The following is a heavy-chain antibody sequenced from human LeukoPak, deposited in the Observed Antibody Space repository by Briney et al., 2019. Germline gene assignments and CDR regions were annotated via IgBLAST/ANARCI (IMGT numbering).Heavy chain of an antibody. J-gene: IGHJ6*02. CDR2: IYYSGST. CDR3: ARDWFGELSIGITYGMDV. CDR1: GGSISSSSYY. D-gene: IGHD3-10*01. Sequence: PSETLSLTCTVSGGSISSSSYYWGWIRQPPGKGLEWIGSIYYSGSTYYNPSLKSRVTISVDTSKNQFSLKLSSVTAADTAVYYCARDWFGELSIGITYGMDVWGQGTTVTVSS. V-gene: IGHV4-39*07.